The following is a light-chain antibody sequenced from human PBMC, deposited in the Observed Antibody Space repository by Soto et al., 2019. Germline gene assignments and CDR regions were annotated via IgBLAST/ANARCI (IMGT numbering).Light chain of an antibody. CDR2: AAS. V-gene: IGKV1-39*01. CDR3: QQSYSTPYT. CDR1: QSISSY. Sequence: DIQMTQSPSSLSASVGDRVTITCRASQSISSYFNWYQQKPGKAPKLLIFAASSLQSGFPSRFSGSGSGTDFTLTISSLQPEDFATYDCQQSYSTPYTFGQGTKLEIK. J-gene: IGKJ2*01.